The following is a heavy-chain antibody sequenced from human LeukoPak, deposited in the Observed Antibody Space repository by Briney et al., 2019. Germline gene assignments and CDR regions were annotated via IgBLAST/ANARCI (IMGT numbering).Heavy chain of an antibody. D-gene: IGHD3-16*01. V-gene: IGHV1-2*02. CDR3: APTSEAYTSNWSV. CDR2: INPDSGFT. CDR1: GYRFTDDY. Sequence: ASVKVSCKTSGYRFTDDYMHWVRRAPGQGLEWMGWINPDSGFTNYAPKFQGRVIMTRDTSISTAYMEVRRLRYDDTAMYYCAPTSEAYTSNWSVWGQGTLITVS. J-gene: IGHJ4*02.